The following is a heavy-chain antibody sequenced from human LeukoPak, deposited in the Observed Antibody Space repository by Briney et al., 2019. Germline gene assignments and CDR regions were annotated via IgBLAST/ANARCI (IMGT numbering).Heavy chain of an antibody. V-gene: IGHV4-59*01. CDR3: ARASTTFDD. J-gene: IGHJ4*02. CDR2: VSDGGST. D-gene: IGHD1-14*01. Sequence: SETLSLTCSVSGGSITSYYWSWIRQSPGKGLEWIGHVSDGGSTNYSPSLKGRVSISVDTSTNQFSLNLRSVTAADTAVYFCARASTTFDDWGQGTLVTVSS. CDR1: GGSITSYY.